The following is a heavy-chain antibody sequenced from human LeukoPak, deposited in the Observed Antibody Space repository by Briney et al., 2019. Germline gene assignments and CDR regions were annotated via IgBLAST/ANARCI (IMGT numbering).Heavy chain of an antibody. D-gene: IGHD7-27*01. CDR1: GYSFSTFA. CDR3: ARGPLIGEHYHYYMDV. CDR2: MNPNTGKT. Sequence: GAAVKVSCKASGYSFSTFAINRVRQAPGQGLEWMGWMNPNTGKTGYAQRFQGRVTITGNTSISTVDMELSSLTSDDTAVYYCARGPLIGEHYHYYMDVWGKGTTVTVS. V-gene: IGHV1-8*03. J-gene: IGHJ6*03.